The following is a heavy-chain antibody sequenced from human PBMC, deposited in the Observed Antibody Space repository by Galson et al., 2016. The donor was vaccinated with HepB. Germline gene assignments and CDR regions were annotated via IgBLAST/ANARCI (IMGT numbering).Heavy chain of an antibody. V-gene: IGHV3-30*03. J-gene: IGHJ6*02. D-gene: IGHD3-22*01. CDR1: GFTFSSYA. Sequence: SLRLSCAASGFTFSSYAMSWVRQAPGKGLEWVALISYAGSNEYYADSVKGRFTISRDNSRNTLSLQMNSLRAEDTAMYYCARDAAFTIRIVVSYHYYHGMDVECQGTTFTVSS. CDR2: ISYAGSNE. CDR3: ARDAAFTIRIVVSYHYYHGMDV.